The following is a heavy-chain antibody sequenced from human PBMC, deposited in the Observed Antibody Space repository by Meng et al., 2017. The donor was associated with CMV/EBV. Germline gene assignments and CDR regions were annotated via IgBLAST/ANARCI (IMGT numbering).Heavy chain of an antibody. CDR1: SYS. CDR3: ARPLGYCSSTSCYGRVNWFDP. Sequence: SYSMNWVRQAPGKGLDWVSSISSSRSYIYSADSVKVRFTISRYNAKNSLYLQMNSLRAEDTAVYYCARPLGYCSSTSCYGRVNWFDPWGQGTLVTV. J-gene: IGHJ5*02. CDR2: ISSSRSYI. V-gene: IGHV3-21*01. D-gene: IGHD2-2*01.